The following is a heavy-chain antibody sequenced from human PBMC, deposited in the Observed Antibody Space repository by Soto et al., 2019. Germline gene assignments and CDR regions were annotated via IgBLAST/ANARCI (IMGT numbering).Heavy chain of an antibody. CDR3: APHVSCSGGSCQYDAFAI. V-gene: IGHV3-23*01. Sequence: PGGSLRLSCAASGFTFSSCAMSWVRQAPGKGLEWVSGIGGSGGTYYADSVKGRFAMSRDTSENTLYLQMNSLGAEDTAAYYCAPHVSCSGGSCQYDAFAIRGQGTMVTVSS. D-gene: IGHD2-15*01. J-gene: IGHJ3*02. CDR1: GFTFSSCA. CDR2: IGGSGGT.